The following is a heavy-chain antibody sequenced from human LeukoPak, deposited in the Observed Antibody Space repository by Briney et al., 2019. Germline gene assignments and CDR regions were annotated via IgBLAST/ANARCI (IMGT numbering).Heavy chain of an antibody. D-gene: IGHD6-19*01. V-gene: IGHV1-18*01. CDR2: ISAYNGNT. CDR1: GYTFTSYG. Sequence: ASVKVSCKASGYTFTSYGISWVRQAPGQGLEWMGWISAYNGNTNYAQKLQGRVTMTTDTSTSTAYMELRSLRSDDTAVYYCARDFWSWQWLGIGAFDIWGQGTMVTVSS. CDR3: ARDFWSWQWLGIGAFDI. J-gene: IGHJ3*02.